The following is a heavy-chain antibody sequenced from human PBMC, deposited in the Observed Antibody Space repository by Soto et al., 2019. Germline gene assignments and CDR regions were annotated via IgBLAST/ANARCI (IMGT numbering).Heavy chain of an antibody. D-gene: IGHD1-26*01. V-gene: IGHV3-53*01. CDR3: ARENSYCYYGMDV. Sequence: EVQLVESGGGLIQPGGSLRLSCAASGFTVSSNYMSWVRQAPGKGLEWVSVIYSGGSTYYADSVKGRFTISRDNSKNTLYLQMNSLRAEDTAVYYCARENSYCYYGMDVWGQGTTVTVSS. CDR2: IYSGGST. J-gene: IGHJ6*02. CDR1: GFTVSSNY.